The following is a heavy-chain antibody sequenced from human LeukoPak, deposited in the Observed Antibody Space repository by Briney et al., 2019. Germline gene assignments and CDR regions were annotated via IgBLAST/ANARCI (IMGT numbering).Heavy chain of an antibody. Sequence: ASVKVSCKASGYTFTGYYMHWVRQAPGQGLEWMGWINPNSGGTNYAQKFQGRVTMTRDTSISTAYMELSRLRSDDTAVYYCARAWHDYVWGSYRPTTEYYFDYWGQGTLVTVSS. CDR3: ARAWHDYVWGSYRPTTEYYFDY. D-gene: IGHD3-16*02. J-gene: IGHJ4*02. CDR2: INPNSGGT. V-gene: IGHV1-2*02. CDR1: GYTFTGYY.